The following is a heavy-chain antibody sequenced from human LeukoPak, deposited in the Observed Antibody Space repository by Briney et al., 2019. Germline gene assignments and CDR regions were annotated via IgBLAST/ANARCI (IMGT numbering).Heavy chain of an antibody. CDR1: GGSISSYY. Sequence: SETLSLTCTVSGGSISSYYWSWIRQPPGKGLEWIGYIYYSGSTNYNPSHKSRVTISVDTSKNQFSLKLSSVTAADTAVYYCARVSLTDYYPYYYGMDVWGQGTTVTVSS. V-gene: IGHV4-59*01. D-gene: IGHD1-14*01. CDR3: ARVSLTDYYPYYYGMDV. J-gene: IGHJ6*02. CDR2: IYYSGST.